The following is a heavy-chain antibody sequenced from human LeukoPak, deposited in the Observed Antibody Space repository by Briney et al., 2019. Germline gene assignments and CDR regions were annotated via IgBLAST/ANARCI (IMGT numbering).Heavy chain of an antibody. Sequence: ASVKVSCKASGYTFTSYGISWVRQAPGQGLEWMGWISAYNGNTNYAQKRQGRVTMTTDTSTSTAYMELRSLRSDDTAVYCCARDRSGSYYRSRGPPTFDLWGQGTLVTVSS. CDR1: GYTFTSYG. J-gene: IGHJ5*02. CDR2: ISAYNGNT. V-gene: IGHV1-18*01. D-gene: IGHD1-26*01. CDR3: ARDRSGSYYRSRGPPTFDL.